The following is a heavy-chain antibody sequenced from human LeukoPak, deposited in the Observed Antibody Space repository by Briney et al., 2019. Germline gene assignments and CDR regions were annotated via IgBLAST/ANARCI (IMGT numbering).Heavy chain of an antibody. J-gene: IGHJ4*02. V-gene: IGHV4-31*03. CDR1: GGSITSGGYY. CDR2: IYYSGST. CDR3: ARGSSWYVDY. D-gene: IGHD6-13*01. Sequence: SQTLSLTCIVSGGSITSGGYYWSWIRQHPGKGLEWIGYIYYSGSTYYNPSLRSRVTISVDTSKNQFSLKVNSVTAADTAVYYCARGSSWYVDYWGQGTLVTVSS.